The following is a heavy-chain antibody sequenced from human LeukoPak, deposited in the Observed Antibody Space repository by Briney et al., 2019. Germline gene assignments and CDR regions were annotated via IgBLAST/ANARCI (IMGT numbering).Heavy chain of an antibody. CDR2: INPNSGGT. D-gene: IGHD2-15*01. CDR3: AKSTNIVVVVALGDHAFDI. V-gene: IGHV1-2*02. J-gene: IGHJ3*02. Sequence: ASVTVSCKASGYTFTGYYMHWVRQAPGQGLEGMGWINPNSGGTNYAQKFQGRVTMTRDTSISTAYMELSRLRSDDTAVYYCAKSTNIVVVVALGDHAFDIWGQGTMVTVSS. CDR1: GYTFTGYY.